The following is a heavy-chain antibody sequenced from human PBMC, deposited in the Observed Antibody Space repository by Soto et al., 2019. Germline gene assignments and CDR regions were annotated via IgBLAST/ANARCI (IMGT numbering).Heavy chain of an antibody. CDR2: INHSGST. J-gene: IGHJ4*02. Sequence: QVQLQQWGAGLLKPSETLSLTCAVYGGSFSGYYWSWIRQPPGKGLEWFGEINHSGSTNYNPSLKSRVTISVDTSKNQFSLKLSSVTAADTAVYYCARGWGALFDYWGQGALVTVSS. D-gene: IGHD7-27*01. V-gene: IGHV4-34*01. CDR3: ARGWGALFDY. CDR1: GGSFSGYY.